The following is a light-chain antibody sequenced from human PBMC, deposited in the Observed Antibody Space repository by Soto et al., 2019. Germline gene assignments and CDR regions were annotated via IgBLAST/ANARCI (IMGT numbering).Light chain of an antibody. CDR2: DAS. CDR1: QDIRNY. J-gene: IGKJ4*01. V-gene: IGKV1-33*01. CDR3: QHYDHHPPLS. Sequence: DILMTQSPSSLSASVGDRVIITCQASQDIRNYLNWYQQKQGKAPNLLIYDASNLKAGVPSSCSGSGSATDFTPTISSLQSEDSATYYCQHYDHHPPLSFGGGTKVEIK.